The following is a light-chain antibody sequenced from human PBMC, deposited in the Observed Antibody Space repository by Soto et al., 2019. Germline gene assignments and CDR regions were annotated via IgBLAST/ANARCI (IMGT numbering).Light chain of an antibody. CDR3: QQYGSSPT. CDR2: DAS. Sequence: EIVLTQSPGTLSLSPGERATLSCRASQSVASRNLAWYQQKPGQAPRLLIYDASSLESGVPSRFSGSGSGTDFTLTISRLEPEDFAVYHCQQYGSSPTFGQGTKVDIK. V-gene: IGKV3-20*01. J-gene: IGKJ1*01. CDR1: QSVASRN.